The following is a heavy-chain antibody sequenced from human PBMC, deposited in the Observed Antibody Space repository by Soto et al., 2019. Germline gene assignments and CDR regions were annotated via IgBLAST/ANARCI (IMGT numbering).Heavy chain of an antibody. CDR1: GGSISSSNW. Sequence: PEKLSLTCAVSGGSISSSNWWSWVRQPPGKGLEWIGEIYHSGSTNYNPSLKSRVTISVDKSKNEFSLKLTSVTAADTAVYDCASLGDTTRTTPLWYHHYHGTDFCGQGTTVT. CDR2: IYHSGST. D-gene: IGHD1-1*01. V-gene: IGHV4-4*03. J-gene: IGHJ6*02. CDR3: ASLGDTTRTTPLWYHHYHGTDF.